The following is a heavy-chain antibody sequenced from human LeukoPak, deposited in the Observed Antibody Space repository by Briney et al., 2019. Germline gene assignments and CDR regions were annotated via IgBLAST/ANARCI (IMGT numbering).Heavy chain of an antibody. CDR1: GFTFSGHW. Sequence: GGSLRLSCAASGFTFSGHWMSWVRQAPGKGLEWVANTNQGGSDKYYVDSVKGRFTISRDNANNLLYLQMNSLRGEETAVYYCTRDRSRAEDDWGQGTLVTVSS. D-gene: IGHD1-14*01. J-gene: IGHJ4*02. CDR2: TNQGGSDK. CDR3: TRDRSRAEDD. V-gene: IGHV3-7*01.